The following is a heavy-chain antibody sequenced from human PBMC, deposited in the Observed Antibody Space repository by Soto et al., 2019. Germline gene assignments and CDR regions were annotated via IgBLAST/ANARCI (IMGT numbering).Heavy chain of an antibody. J-gene: IGHJ4*02. V-gene: IGHV1-2*04. CDR2: ISPNSGGT. Sequence: SVKVSCKASGYTFTGYYMHWVRQAPGQGLEWMGWISPNSGGTNYAQKFQGWVTMTRDTSISTAYMELSRLRSDDTAVYYCARGREPIYYDSSGYSNHFDYWGQGTLVTVSS. CDR1: GYTFTGYY. CDR3: ARGREPIYYDSSGYSNHFDY. D-gene: IGHD3-22*01.